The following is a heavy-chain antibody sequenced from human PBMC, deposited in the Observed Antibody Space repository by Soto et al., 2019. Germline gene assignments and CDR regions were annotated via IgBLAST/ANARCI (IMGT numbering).Heavy chain of an antibody. J-gene: IGHJ5*02. CDR2: IFPSDSDT. D-gene: IGHD3-22*01. CDR3: AKKDKSGYFNGFAP. Sequence: PGESLKISCRTSGYRFTSYWIAWVRQMPGKGLEWMGIIFPSDSDTRYSPSFQGQVTISADRSTSTVFLQWASLKASDTAVYFCAKKDKSGYFNGFAPWGRGTRVNFPS. V-gene: IGHV5-51*01. CDR1: GYRFTSYW.